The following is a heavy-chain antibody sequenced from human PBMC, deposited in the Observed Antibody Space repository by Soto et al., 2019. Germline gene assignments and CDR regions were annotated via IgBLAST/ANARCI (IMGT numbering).Heavy chain of an antibody. CDR2: IYYSGTT. CDR3: ATYDSSGLAF. CDR1: RGSISSYY. Sequence: QVQLQESGPGLVKPSETLSLTCTVSRGSISSYYWNWIRQPPGKGLEWIGYIYYSGTTYYNPSLNSRLNISIDTSKKQFSLRLTSVTAADTAVYYCATYDSSGLAFWGQGTLVTVSS. V-gene: IGHV4-59*08. J-gene: IGHJ1*01. D-gene: IGHD3-22*01.